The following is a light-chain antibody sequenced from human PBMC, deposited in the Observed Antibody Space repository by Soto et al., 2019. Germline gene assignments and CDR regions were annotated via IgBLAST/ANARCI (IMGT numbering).Light chain of an antibody. V-gene: IGKV3D-15*01. CDR1: QSVSSN. CDR2: GIY. Sequence: EIVMTQSPVTLSVSPGERATLSCSASQSVSSNLAWYQQKPGQAPRLLMYGIYTRAPGIPARFSGSGSGTEFTLTISSLQSEDSAVYYCQQYNNWPPRTFGQGTKVDIK. CDR3: QQYNNWPPRT. J-gene: IGKJ1*01.